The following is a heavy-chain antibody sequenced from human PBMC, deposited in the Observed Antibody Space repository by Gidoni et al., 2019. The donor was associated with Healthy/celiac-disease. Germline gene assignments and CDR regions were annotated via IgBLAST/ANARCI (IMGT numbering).Heavy chain of an antibody. CDR3: ARRWGNDSSGYPFDY. D-gene: IGHD3-22*01. CDR2: INPSGGST. V-gene: IGHV1-46*01. J-gene: IGHJ4*02. CDR1: GYTFPSYY. Sequence: QLQLVPSGAEVKKPGASVKVSCKASGYTFPSYYMHWVRQAPGQGLEWMGIINPSGGSTSYAQKFQGRVTMTRETSTSTVYMELSSLRSEETAVYYCARRWGNDSSGYPFDYWGQGTLVTVSS.